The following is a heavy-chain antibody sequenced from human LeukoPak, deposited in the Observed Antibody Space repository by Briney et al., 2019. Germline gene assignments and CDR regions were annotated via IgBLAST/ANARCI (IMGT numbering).Heavy chain of an antibody. CDR2: IKAGNGNT. D-gene: IGHD1-1*01. Sequence: ASVKVSCKASGYTFSTYAMHWVRQAPGQRLEWMVLIKAGNGNTEYSQKFQGRVTITRDTSASTAYMELSSLRSEDTAVYYCARDFNWAFDIWGQGTMVTVSS. V-gene: IGHV1-3*01. J-gene: IGHJ3*02. CDR3: ARDFNWAFDI. CDR1: GYTFSTYA.